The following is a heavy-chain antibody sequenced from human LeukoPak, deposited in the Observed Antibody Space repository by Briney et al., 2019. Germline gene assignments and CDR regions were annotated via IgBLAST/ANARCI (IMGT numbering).Heavy chain of an antibody. D-gene: IGHD3-10*01. J-gene: IGHJ4*02. Sequence: GGSLRLSCTASGFTFSSYWMSWVRQAPGKGLEWVANIKQDGSEKYYVDSVKGRFTISRDNAKNSLYLQMNSLRAEDTAVYYCARHSGSGSYYTFDYWGQGTLVTVSS. CDR3: ARHSGSGSYYTFDY. V-gene: IGHV3-7*01. CDR1: GFTFSSYW. CDR2: IKQDGSEK.